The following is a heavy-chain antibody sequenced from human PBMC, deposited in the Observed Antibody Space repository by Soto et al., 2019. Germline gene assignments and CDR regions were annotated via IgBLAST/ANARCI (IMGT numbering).Heavy chain of an antibody. CDR3: AREIATVVNYYYYGMDV. J-gene: IGHJ6*02. D-gene: IGHD4-17*01. CDR2: INPTGGSS. CDR1: GYTFTNYY. Sequence: QVQLVQSGAEVKKPGASVKVSCKASGYTFTNYYIHWVRQAPGQGLEWMGIINPTGGSSSYAQKFQGRVSMTRDTSTSTVYMELSSLRSEDTAVYYCAREIATVVNYYYYGMDVWGQGTTVTVSS. V-gene: IGHV1-46*01.